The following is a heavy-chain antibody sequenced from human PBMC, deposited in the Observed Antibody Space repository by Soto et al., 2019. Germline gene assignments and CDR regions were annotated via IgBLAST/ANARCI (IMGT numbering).Heavy chain of an antibody. CDR3: ARDNWNYGYYYGMDV. CDR1: GFTFSSYW. J-gene: IGHJ6*02. V-gene: IGHV3-7*01. Sequence: LRLSCAASGFTFSSYWMSWVRQAPGKGLEWVANIKQDGSEKYYVDSVKGRFTISRDNAKNSLYLQMNSLRAEDTAVYYCARDNWNYGYYYGMDVWGQGTTVTVSS. CDR2: IKQDGSEK. D-gene: IGHD1-7*01.